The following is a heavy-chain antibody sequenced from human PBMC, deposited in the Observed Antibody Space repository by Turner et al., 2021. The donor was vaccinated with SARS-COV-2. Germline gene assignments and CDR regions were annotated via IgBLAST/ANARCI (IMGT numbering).Heavy chain of an antibody. CDR3: ARDHRPVVVPAAKRAGSYYYGMDV. J-gene: IGHJ6*02. CDR2: ISSSSSYI. CDR1: GFVVSCNS. Sequence: EVQLVETGGGLIQPGGSLRLSCAASGFVVSCNSMNWVRQAPGKGLEWVSSISSSSSYIYYADSVKGRFTISRDNAKNSLYLQMNSLRAEDTAVYYCARDHRPVVVPAAKRAGSYYYGMDVWGQGTTVTVSS. D-gene: IGHD2-2*01. V-gene: IGHV3-21*01.